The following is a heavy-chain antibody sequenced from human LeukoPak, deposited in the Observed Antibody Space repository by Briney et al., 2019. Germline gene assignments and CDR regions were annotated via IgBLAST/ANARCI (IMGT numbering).Heavy chain of an antibody. D-gene: IGHD2-21*01. Sequence: GGSLRLSCAASGFTFSSYGMHWVRQAPGKGLEWVAVISYDGSNKYYADSVKGRFTISRDNSKNTLYLQMNSLRAEDTAVYYCAKDLAQWGQGTLVTVSS. V-gene: IGHV3-30*18. CDR1: GFTFSSYG. CDR2: ISYDGSNK. J-gene: IGHJ4*02. CDR3: AKDLAQ.